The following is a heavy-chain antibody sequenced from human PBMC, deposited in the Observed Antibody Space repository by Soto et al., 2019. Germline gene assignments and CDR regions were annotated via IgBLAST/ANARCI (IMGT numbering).Heavy chain of an antibody. CDR2: IYYTGSA. J-gene: IGHJ4*02. Sequence: SLTCTVSGGSVSSGSYYWTWIRQPPGKGLEWIGYIYYTGSASYNPSLNSRVTISVDKSKNQFSLRLSSVTAADTAVYYCARLQFYDFWRGSDLTDYRGQGTLVTVSS. CDR3: ARLQFYDFWRGSDLTDY. V-gene: IGHV4-61*01. D-gene: IGHD3-3*01. CDR1: GGSVSSGSYY.